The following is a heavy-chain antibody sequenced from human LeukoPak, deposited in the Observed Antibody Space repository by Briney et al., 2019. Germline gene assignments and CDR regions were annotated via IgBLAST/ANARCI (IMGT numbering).Heavy chain of an antibody. J-gene: IGHJ6*03. Sequence: PSGTLSLTCIVSGDSISGFYWSWIRQPAGKGLQWIGRISTSGSTNYNPSLKSRVTMSVDRSTNEFSLTVRSVTAADTALYYCARGLPSYGDYVDYYFYMDVWGKGTTVTVSS. D-gene: IGHD4-17*01. CDR1: GDSISGFY. CDR3: ARGLPSYGDYVDYYFYMDV. CDR2: ISTSGST. V-gene: IGHV4-4*07.